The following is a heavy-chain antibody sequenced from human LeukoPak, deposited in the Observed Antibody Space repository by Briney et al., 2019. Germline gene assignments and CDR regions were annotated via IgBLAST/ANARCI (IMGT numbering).Heavy chain of an antibody. Sequence: SVKVSCKASGFTFTSSAMQWVRQARGQRLEWIGWIVVGSDNTNYAHKFQERVTITRDMSTSTAYMELSSLRSEDTAVYYCAAETSPSNHYVWGSYTPQYYYYGMDVWGQGTTVTVSS. J-gene: IGHJ6*02. CDR1: GFTFTSSA. CDR3: AAETSPSNHYVWGSYTPQYYYYGMDV. D-gene: IGHD3-16*01. V-gene: IGHV1-58*02. CDR2: IVVGSDNT.